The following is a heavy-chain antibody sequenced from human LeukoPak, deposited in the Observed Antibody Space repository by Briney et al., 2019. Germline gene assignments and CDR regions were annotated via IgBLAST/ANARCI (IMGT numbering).Heavy chain of an antibody. CDR1: GYTFTGYY. CDR2: INPNSGGT. J-gene: IGHJ5*02. D-gene: IGHD6-6*01. CDR3: ARDPYSSSSP. V-gene: IGHV1-2*04. Sequence: ASVKVSCKDSGYTFTGYYMHWVRQAPGQGLEWMGRINPNSGGTNYAKKFQGWVTMTRDTSISTAYMELSRLRSDDTAVYYCARDPYSSSSPWGQGTLVTVSS.